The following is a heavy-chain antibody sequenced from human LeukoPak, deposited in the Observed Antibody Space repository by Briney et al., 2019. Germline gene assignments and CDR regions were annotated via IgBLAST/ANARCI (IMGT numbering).Heavy chain of an antibody. J-gene: IGHJ6*03. D-gene: IGHD3-10*01. CDR2: IYSSGST. CDR1: GDSINTYSSYY. V-gene: IGHV4-4*07. Sequence: SETLSLTCTVSGDSINTYSSYYWSWIRQPAGKGLEWIGRIYSSGSTNYNPSLKSRVTMSVDTSKNHFSLKLNSVTAADTAVYYCARAASGDAVDYYGSGRRYYSYYMDVWGKGTTVTIFS. CDR3: ARAASGDAVDYYGSGRRYYSYYMDV.